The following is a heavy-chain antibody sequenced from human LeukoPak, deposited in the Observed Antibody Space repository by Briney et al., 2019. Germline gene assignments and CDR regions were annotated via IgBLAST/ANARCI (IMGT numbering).Heavy chain of an antibody. J-gene: IGHJ4*02. Sequence: PGGSLRLSCAASGFTFDDYGMHWVRQAPGKGLEWVSGISWNSGNIGYADSVKGRFTISRDNAKNSLYLQMNSLGAEDTAFYYCAKDKISGVRGALDYWGQGTLVTVSS. CDR3: AKDKISGVRGALDY. D-gene: IGHD3-10*01. V-gene: IGHV3-9*01. CDR1: GFTFDDYG. CDR2: ISWNSGNI.